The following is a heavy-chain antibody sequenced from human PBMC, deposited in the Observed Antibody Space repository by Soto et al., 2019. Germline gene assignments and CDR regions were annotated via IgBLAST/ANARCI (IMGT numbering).Heavy chain of an antibody. CDR2: ISSSSSYI. Sequence: VQLVESGGGLVKPGGSLRLSCAASGFTFSSYSMNWVRQAPGKGLEWVSSISSSSSYIYYADSVKGRFTISRDNAKNSLYLQMNSLRAEDTAVYYCARDLQVVTAIPDYWGQGTLVTVSS. CDR1: GFTFSSYS. CDR3: ARDLQVVTAIPDY. D-gene: IGHD2-21*02. J-gene: IGHJ4*02. V-gene: IGHV3-21*01.